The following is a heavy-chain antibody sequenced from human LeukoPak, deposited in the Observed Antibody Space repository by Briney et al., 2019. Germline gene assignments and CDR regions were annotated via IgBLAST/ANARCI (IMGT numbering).Heavy chain of an antibody. CDR3: AKVTRSYYYDSSGYVDY. D-gene: IGHD3-22*01. J-gene: IGHJ4*02. Sequence: GGSLRLSCAASGFTFSSYAMSWVRQAPGKGLEWVSAISGSGGSTYYADSVKGRFTISRDNSKNTLYLQMNSLRAEDTAVYYCAKVTRSYYYDSSGYVDYWGQGTLVTVSS. V-gene: IGHV3-23*01. CDR2: ISGSGGST. CDR1: GFTFSSYA.